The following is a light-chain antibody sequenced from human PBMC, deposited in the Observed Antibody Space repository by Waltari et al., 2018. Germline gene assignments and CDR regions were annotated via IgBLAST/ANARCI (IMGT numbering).Light chain of an antibody. Sequence: QSVLTQPPSASGTPGQRVTISCSGSRSDSGSNYVYWYQQLPGTAPKLLISRKNQRPSGVPARFSGSKSGTSASLAISGLRSEDEADYYCAAWDDSLSGEVFGGGTKLTVL. CDR2: RKN. J-gene: IGLJ3*02. CDR1: RSDSGSNY. V-gene: IGLV1-47*01. CDR3: AAWDDSLSGEV.